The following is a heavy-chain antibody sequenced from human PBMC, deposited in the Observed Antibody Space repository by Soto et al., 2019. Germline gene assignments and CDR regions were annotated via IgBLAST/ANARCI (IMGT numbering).Heavy chain of an antibody. V-gene: IGHV1-69*13. J-gene: IGHJ6*02. D-gene: IGHD2-2*03. CDR3: GSVGYCSSTNCVFYYYHYGMDV. CDR1: GGTFSSHA. CDR2: IIPIFGTT. Sequence: SVKVSCKASGGTFSSHAISWVRQAPGRGLEWMGGIIPIFGTTNYAQNFRARVTITADESTSTAYMELSSLTSEDTAVYYCGSVGYCSSTNCVFYYYHYGMDVWGQGTTVTVSS.